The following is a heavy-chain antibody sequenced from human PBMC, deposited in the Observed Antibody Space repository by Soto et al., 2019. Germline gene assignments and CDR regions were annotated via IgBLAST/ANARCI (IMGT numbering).Heavy chain of an antibody. V-gene: IGHV3-21*01. D-gene: IGHD6-13*01. CDR1: GFTFSSYS. CDR2: ISSSSSYI. CDR3: ARGHIAAGFDI. J-gene: IGHJ3*02. Sequence: GGSLRLSCAASGFTFSSYSMNWVRQAPGKGLEWVSSISSSSSYIYYADSVKGRFTISRDNAKNSLYLQMNSLRAEDTAVYYCARGHIAAGFDIWGQGTMVTVSS.